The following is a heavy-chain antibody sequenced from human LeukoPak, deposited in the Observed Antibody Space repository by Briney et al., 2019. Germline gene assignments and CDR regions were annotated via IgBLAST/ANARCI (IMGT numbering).Heavy chain of an antibody. CDR2: INPNSGGT. D-gene: IGHD3-22*01. V-gene: IGHV1-2*02. CDR1: GYTFTGYF. Sequence: ASVKVSCKASGYTFTGYFIHWVRQAPGQGLEWMGWINPNSGGTNYAQKFQGRVTMTRDTSISTAYMELSRLRSNDTAVYYCARDERYDSSGYPFDYWGQGTLVTVSS. J-gene: IGHJ4*02. CDR3: ARDERYDSSGYPFDY.